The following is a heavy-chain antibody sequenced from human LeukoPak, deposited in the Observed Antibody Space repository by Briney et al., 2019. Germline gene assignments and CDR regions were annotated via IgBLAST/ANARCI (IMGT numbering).Heavy chain of an antibody. D-gene: IGHD2-15*01. CDR2: INPNSGGT. J-gene: IGHJ4*02. V-gene: IGHV1-2*02. Sequence: ASVKVSCKASGYTFTGYYMHWVRQAPGQGLEWMGWINPNSGGTNYAQKFQGRVTMTRDTSISTAYMELSRLRSDDTAVYYCARGGPDGGNRVVVAATYDYWDQGTLVTVSS. CDR3: ARGGPDGGNRVVVAATYDY. CDR1: GYTFTGYY.